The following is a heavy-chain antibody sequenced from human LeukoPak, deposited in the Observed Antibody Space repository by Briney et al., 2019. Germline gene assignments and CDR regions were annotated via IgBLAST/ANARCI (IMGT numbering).Heavy chain of an antibody. D-gene: IGHD3-10*01. CDR3: ARDRWGIWFGDENWFDP. CDR2: IYTSGST. CDR1: GGSISSGSYY. Sequence: SETLSLTCTVSGGSISSGSYYWSWIRQPAGKGLEWIGRIYTSGSTNYNPSLKSRVTISVDTSKNQFSLKLSSVTAADTAVYYCARDRWGIWFGDENWFDPWGQGTLVTVSS. V-gene: IGHV4-61*02. J-gene: IGHJ5*02.